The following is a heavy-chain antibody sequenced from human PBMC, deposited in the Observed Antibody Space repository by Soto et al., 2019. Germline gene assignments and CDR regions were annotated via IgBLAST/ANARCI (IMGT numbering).Heavy chain of an antibody. CDR3: ARADVTTATTVFYDY. Sequence: QVQLVQSGAEVKKPGASVKVSCKTSGYSFSTYGITWVRQAPGQGLEWMGWISLYNVKTNTKYARRVQDRIIMTTDTSTSTAYMELWSLTSDDTAIYFCARADVTTATTVFYDYWGQGTLITVSS. CDR2: ISLYNVKTNT. D-gene: IGHD1-1*01. CDR1: GYSFSTYG. V-gene: IGHV1-18*01. J-gene: IGHJ4*02.